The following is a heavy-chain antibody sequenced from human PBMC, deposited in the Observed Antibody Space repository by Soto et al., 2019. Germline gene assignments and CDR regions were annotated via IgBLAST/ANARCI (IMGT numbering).Heavy chain of an antibody. CDR1: GGSISSYY. D-gene: IGHD4-4*01. Sequence: SETLSLTVTVSGGSISSYYWGGIRQPPGKGLEGSGYIYYRGSTNYNPSLKSRVTISVDTSKNQFSLKLSSVTAADTAVYSCARAADYSFLHYGMDVWGQGTTVTAS. J-gene: IGHJ6*02. V-gene: IGHV4-59*01. CDR2: IYYRGST. CDR3: ARAADYSFLHYGMDV.